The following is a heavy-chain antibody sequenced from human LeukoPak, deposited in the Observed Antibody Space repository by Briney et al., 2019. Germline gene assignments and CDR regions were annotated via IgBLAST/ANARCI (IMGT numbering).Heavy chain of an antibody. J-gene: IGHJ6*02. CDR1: GYTFTDYY. CDR3: AGNRKYYYDSSALDV. V-gene: IGHV1-2*02. Sequence: ASVKVSFKASGYTFTDYYMHWVRPAPGQGLEWMGWINPNSGGTNYAHKFQGRVTMTRDTSISTAYMELSRLRSDDTAVYYCAGNRKYYYDSSALDVWGQGTTVTISS. D-gene: IGHD3-22*01. CDR2: INPNSGGT.